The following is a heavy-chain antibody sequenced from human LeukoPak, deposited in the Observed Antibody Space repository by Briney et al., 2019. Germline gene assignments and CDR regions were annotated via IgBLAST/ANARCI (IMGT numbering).Heavy chain of an antibody. CDR3: AREDSSSTLPDAFDI. CDR2: IYTSGST. J-gene: IGHJ3*02. Sequence: SETLSLTCTVSGGSISSYYWSWIRQPAGKGLEWIGRIYTSGSTNYNPSLKSRVTISVDTSKNQLSLKLSSVTAADTAVYYCAREDSSSTLPDAFDIWGQGTMVTVSS. D-gene: IGHD6-13*01. CDR1: GGSISSYY. V-gene: IGHV4-4*07.